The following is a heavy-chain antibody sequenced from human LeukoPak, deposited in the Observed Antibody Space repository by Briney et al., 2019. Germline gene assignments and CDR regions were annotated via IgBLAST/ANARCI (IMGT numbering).Heavy chain of an antibody. CDR1: GGSISSSSYY. CDR3: TRGVGLTQGGAFDF. J-gene: IGHJ4*02. V-gene: IGHV4-39*01. CDR2: IYYSGSN. D-gene: IGHD3-16*01. Sequence: SETLSLTRTLSGGSISSSSYYWGWIPQPPGKGLEWFGSIYYSGSNYYNPSLKSRVTISVDTSKNQFSLKRSSVTAADTAVYYCTRGVGLTQGGAFDFWGQGTLVTVSS.